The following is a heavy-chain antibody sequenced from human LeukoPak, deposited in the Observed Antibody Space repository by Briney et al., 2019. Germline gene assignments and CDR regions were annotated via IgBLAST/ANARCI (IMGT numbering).Heavy chain of an antibody. J-gene: IGHJ3*02. CDR3: ATAQAIVVVVDPGAFDI. V-gene: IGHV1-69*06. CDR2: IIPIFGTA. CDR1: GYTFTSYA. D-gene: IGHD3-22*01. Sequence: SVKVSCKASGYTFTSYAMNWVRQAPGQGLEWMGGIIPIFGTANYAQKFQGRVTITADKSTSTAYMELSSLRSEDTAVYYCATAQAIVVVVDPGAFDIWGQGTMVTVSS.